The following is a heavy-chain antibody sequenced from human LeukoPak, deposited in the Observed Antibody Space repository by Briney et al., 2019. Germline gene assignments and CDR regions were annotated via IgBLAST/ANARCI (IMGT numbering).Heavy chain of an antibody. V-gene: IGHV3-30*18. CDR2: ISYDGSNK. J-gene: IGHJ6*04. Sequence: GRSLRLSCAASGLTFSSYGMHWVRQAPGKGLEWVAVISYDGSNKYYADSVKGRFTISRDNSKNTLNLQMNSLRAEDTAVYYCTNYGFGESDYYYYGMDVWGKGTTVTVSS. D-gene: IGHD3-10*01. CDR1: GLTFSSYG. CDR3: TNYGFGESDYYYYGMDV.